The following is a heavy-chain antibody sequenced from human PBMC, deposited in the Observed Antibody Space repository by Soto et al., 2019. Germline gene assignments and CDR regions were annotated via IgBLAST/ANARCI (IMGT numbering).Heavy chain of an antibody. CDR1: GGTFSSYT. CDR3: ARPARGGSGWYLLDY. V-gene: IGHV1-69*02. CDR2: IIPILGIP. D-gene: IGHD6-13*01. Sequence: QVQLVQSGAEVKKPGSSVKVSCKASGGTFSSYTISWVRQAPGQGLEWMGRIIPILGIPNYAQKFQGRVTIXXDXPXTKAYMELGSLRSEDTAVYYCARPARGGSGWYLLDYWGQGTLVTVSS. J-gene: IGHJ4*02.